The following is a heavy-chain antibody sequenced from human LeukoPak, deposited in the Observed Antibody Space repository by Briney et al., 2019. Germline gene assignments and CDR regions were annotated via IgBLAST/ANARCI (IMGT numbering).Heavy chain of an antibody. D-gene: IGHD6-19*01. CDR3: AGGRPPQWLVRSYYYYYGMDV. CDR2: INHSGST. CDR1: GGSFSGYY. J-gene: IGHJ6*02. V-gene: IGHV4-34*01. Sequence: PSETLSLTCAVYGGSFSGYYWSWIRQPPGKGLEWIGEINHSGSTNYNPSLKSRVTISVDTSKNQFSLKLSSVTAADTAVYYCAGGRPPQWLVRSYYYYYGMDVWGQGTTVTVSS.